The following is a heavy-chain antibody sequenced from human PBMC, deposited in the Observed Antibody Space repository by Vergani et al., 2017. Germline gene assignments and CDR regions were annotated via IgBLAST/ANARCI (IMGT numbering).Heavy chain of an antibody. V-gene: IGHV4-39*01. J-gene: IGHJ3*02. CDR3: ARRLAADAFDI. CDR2: IDYSGST. CDR1: GGSLSSSSYY. D-gene: IGHD6-13*01. Sequence: QVQLQESGPGLVKPSGTLSLTCAVSGGSLSSSSYYWGWIRQPPGKGLEWIGSIDYSGSTYYNPSLKSRVTISVDTSKTQFSLKLSSVTAADTAVYYCARRLAADAFDIGGQGTMVTVSS.